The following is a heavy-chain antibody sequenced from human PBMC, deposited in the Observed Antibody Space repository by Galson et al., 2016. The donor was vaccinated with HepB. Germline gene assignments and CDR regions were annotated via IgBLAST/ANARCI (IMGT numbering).Heavy chain of an antibody. CDR3: ARHTSVSGTRGFDS. J-gene: IGHJ4*01. Sequence: ETLSLTCVVSGGSISTNWWSWVRQPPGKGLDWIGETHHSGTAYFNPSLSSRVTISIDNSNNQLSLRLSSVTAADTAVYYCARHTSVSGTRGFDSWGQGTLVTVSS. V-gene: IGHV4/OR15-8*02. CDR2: THHSGTA. D-gene: IGHD3-3*01. CDR1: GGSISTNW.